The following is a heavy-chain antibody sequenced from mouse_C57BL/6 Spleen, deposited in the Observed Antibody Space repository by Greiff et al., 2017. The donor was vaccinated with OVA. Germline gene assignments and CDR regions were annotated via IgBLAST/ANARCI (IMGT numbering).Heavy chain of an antibody. Sequence: EVQLQQSGPELVKPGASVKISCKASGYTFTDYYMNWVKQSHGKSLEWIGDINPNNGGTSYNQKFKGKATLTVDKSSSPAYMELRSLTSEDSAVYYCARCHYYYGSSHYFDYWGQGTTLTVSS. CDR3: ARCHYYYGSSHYFDY. D-gene: IGHD1-1*01. J-gene: IGHJ2*01. V-gene: IGHV1-26*01. CDR2: INPNNGGT. CDR1: GYTFTDYY.